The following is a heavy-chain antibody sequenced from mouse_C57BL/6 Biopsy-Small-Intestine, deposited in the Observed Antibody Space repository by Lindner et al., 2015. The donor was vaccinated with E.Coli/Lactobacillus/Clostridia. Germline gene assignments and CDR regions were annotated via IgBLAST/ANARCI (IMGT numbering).Heavy chain of an antibody. CDR2: INSNDGWS. Sequence: SVKVSCKASGYTFTDYYIHWMRQAPGQGPEWVAYINSNDGWSMSSQNFQGRVSLTRDASVTTAYLELSRLRFDDTAIYYCAREPLAANNDLDVWGQGTLVTVPS. V-gene: IGHV1-34*01. D-gene: IGHD1-1*01. CDR1: GYTFTDYY. CDR3: AREPLAANNDLDV. J-gene: IGHJ3*01.